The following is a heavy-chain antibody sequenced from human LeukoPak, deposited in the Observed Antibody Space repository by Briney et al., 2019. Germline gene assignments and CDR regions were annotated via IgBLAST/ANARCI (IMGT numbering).Heavy chain of an antibody. D-gene: IGHD3-10*01. CDR3: ARHRKGYYGSGSYRLNYFDY. CDR2: INHSGST. Sequence: PSETLSLTCAVYGGSFSGYYWSWIRQPPGKGLEWIGEINHSGSTNYNPSLKSRVTISVDTSKNQFSLKLSSVTAADTAVYYCARHRKGYYGSGSYRLNYFDYWGQGTLVTVSS. J-gene: IGHJ4*02. V-gene: IGHV4-34*01. CDR1: GGSFSGYY.